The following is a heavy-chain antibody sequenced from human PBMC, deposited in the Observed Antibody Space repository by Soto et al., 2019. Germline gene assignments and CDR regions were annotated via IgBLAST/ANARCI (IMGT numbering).Heavy chain of an antibody. CDR3: ARDYFWGGRTHDY. V-gene: IGHV4-4*07. D-gene: IGHD3-3*01. Sequence: AETLSLTCAVSGGSISSFYWSWIRQPAGKGLEWIGRIHSGGSPKYNPSLKNRVTMSVDNSKNQFFLKVRAVTAADTAVYYCARDYFWGGRTHDYWGQGTLVTVSS. CDR2: IHSGGSP. J-gene: IGHJ4*02. CDR1: GGSISSFY.